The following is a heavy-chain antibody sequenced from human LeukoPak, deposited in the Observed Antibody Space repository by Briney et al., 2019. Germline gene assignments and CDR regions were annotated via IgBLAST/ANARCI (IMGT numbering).Heavy chain of an antibody. CDR1: GFTFSSYA. D-gene: IGHD6-19*01. J-gene: IGHJ4*02. Sequence: GGSLRLSCAASGFTFSSYAMSWVRQAPGKGLEWVSAISGSGGTTYYADSVKGRFTISRDNSKNTLHLQMNSLRAEDTAVYYCANIAIGPSRIAVAGPLDYWGQGTLVTVSS. CDR3: ANIAIGPSRIAVAGPLDY. CDR2: ISGSGGTT. V-gene: IGHV3-23*01.